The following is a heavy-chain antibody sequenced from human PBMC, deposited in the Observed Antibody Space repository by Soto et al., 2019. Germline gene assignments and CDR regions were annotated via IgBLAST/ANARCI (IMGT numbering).Heavy chain of an antibody. J-gene: IGHJ5*02. D-gene: IGHD1-26*01. V-gene: IGHV4-31*11. CDR3: AREKWELLRGGVDWFDP. CDR2: IYYSGST. CDR1: GGSISSGGCY. Sequence: SETLSLTCAVSGGSISSGGCYWSWIRQHPGKGLEWIGYIYYSGSTYYNPSLKSRVTISVDTSKNQFSLKLSSVTAADTAVYYCAREKWELLRGGVDWFDPWGQGTLVTVSS.